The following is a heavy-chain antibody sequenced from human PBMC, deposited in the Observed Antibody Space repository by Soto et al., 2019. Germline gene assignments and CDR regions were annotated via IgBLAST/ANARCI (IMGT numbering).Heavy chain of an antibody. D-gene: IGHD4-17*01. CDR2: ISYDGSKK. J-gene: IGHJ4*02. CDR3: AREQTTVLERIDF. Sequence: QVQLVQSGGGVVQPGRSLRLSCAASGFTFSDHAMHWVRQPPGKGLEWVAVISYDGSKKHYADSVEGRFTISRDNSKNTLYLQMSSLREEDTAVYYCAREQTTVLERIDFWGQGTPVTVSS. V-gene: IGHV3-30*04. CDR1: GFTFSDHA.